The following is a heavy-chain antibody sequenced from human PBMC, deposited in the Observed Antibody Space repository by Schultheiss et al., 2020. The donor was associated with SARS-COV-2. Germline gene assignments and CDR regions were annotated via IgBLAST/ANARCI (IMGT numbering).Heavy chain of an antibody. CDR2: IYYSGST. CDR1: GVSITSGGYY. Sequence: SETLSLTCTVSGVSITSGGYYWSWIRQPAGKGLEWIGSIYYSGSTYYNPSLKSRVTISVDTSKNQFSLKLSSVTAADTAVYYCARGLYYYYYMDVWGKGTTVTVSS. J-gene: IGHJ6*03. D-gene: IGHD3/OR15-3a*01. V-gene: IGHV4-39*01. CDR3: ARGLYYYYYMDV.